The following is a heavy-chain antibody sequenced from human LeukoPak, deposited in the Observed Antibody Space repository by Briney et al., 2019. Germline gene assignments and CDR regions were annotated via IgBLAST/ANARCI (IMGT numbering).Heavy chain of an antibody. CDR1: GGSFSGYY. D-gene: IGHD5-18*01. J-gene: IGHJ5*02. CDR2: INHSGST. CDR3: ARSRYSYGYNWFDP. Sequence: PSETLSLTCAVYGGSFSGYYWSWIRQSPGKGLEWIGEINHSGSTNYNPSLKSRVTISVDTSKNQFSLKLSSVTAADTAVYYCARSRYSYGYNWFDPWGQGTLVTVSS. V-gene: IGHV4-34*01.